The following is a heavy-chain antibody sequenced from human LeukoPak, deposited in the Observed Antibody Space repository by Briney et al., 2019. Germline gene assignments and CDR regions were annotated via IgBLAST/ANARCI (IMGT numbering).Heavy chain of an antibody. CDR1: GFTFSSYA. D-gene: IGHD6-19*01. CDR2: IYSGGST. Sequence: GGSLRLSCAASGFTFSSYAMSWVRQAPGKGLEWVSVIYSGGSTYYADSVKGRFTISRDNSKNTLYLQMNSLRAEDTAVYYCARARYSSGSFDYWGQGTLVTVSS. V-gene: IGHV3-66*01. CDR3: ARARYSSGSFDY. J-gene: IGHJ4*02.